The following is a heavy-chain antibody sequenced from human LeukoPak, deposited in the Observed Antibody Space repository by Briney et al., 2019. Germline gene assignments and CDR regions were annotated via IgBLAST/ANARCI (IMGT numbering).Heavy chain of an antibody. J-gene: IGHJ4*02. CDR3: ARASYHTSGYVFDY. D-gene: IGHD3-22*01. CDR1: GFTFSSYE. Sequence: GGSLRLSXAAFGFTFSSYEMNWVRQAPGKGLEWVSYISSSGTTIYYADSVKGRFTISRDNAKNSLYLQMNSLRAEDTAVYYCARASYHTSGYVFDYWGQGTLVTVSS. CDR2: ISSSGTTI. V-gene: IGHV3-48*03.